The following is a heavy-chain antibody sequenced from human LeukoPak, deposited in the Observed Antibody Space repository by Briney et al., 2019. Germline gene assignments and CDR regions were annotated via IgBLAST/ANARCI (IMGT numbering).Heavy chain of an antibody. CDR1: GYTFTSYA. Sequence: GASVKVSCKASGYTFTSYAMHWARQAPGQRLEWMGWINAGNGNTKYSQKFQGRVTITRDTSASTAYMELSSLRSEDTAVYYCARDGMDYYGSGSVVYWGQGTLVTVS. D-gene: IGHD3-10*01. CDR2: INAGNGNT. CDR3: ARDGMDYYGSGSVVY. J-gene: IGHJ4*02. V-gene: IGHV1-3*01.